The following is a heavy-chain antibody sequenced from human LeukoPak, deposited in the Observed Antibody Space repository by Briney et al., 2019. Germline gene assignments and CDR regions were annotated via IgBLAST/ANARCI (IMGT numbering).Heavy chain of an antibody. CDR1: GGSISSSSYY. V-gene: IGHV4-39*07. Sequence: NPSETLSLTCTVSGGSISSSSYYWGWIRQPPGKGLEWIGSIYYSGSTYYNPSLKSRVTISVDTSKNQFSLNLSSVTAADTAVYYCARVASGYNSGPPDYWGQGTLVTVSS. D-gene: IGHD5-18*01. CDR2: IYYSGST. CDR3: ARVASGYNSGPPDY. J-gene: IGHJ4*02.